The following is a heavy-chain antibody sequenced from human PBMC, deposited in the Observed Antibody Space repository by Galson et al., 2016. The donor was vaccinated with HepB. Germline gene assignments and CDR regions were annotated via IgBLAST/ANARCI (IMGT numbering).Heavy chain of an antibody. V-gene: IGHV1-8*01. Sequence: SVKVSCKASGYTFTSYDINWVRQTTGQGLEWMGWMSPNSGNTGYAQKFQGRVTMTRNTSTSTAYMELSSLRSEDTAVYYCAREKVSRWCGELLNSGIDVWGQGTTVTVSS. D-gene: IGHD3-10*01. J-gene: IGHJ6*02. CDR2: MSPNSGNT. CDR1: GYTFTSYD. CDR3: AREKVSRWCGELLNSGIDV.